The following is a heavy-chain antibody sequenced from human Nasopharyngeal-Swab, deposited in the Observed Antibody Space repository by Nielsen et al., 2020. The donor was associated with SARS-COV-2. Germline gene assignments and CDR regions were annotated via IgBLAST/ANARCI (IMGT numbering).Heavy chain of an antibody. Sequence: GESLKISCAASGFTFSSYWMSWVRQAPGKGLEWVSSISSSSSYIYYGDSMKGRFTISRDNAKNSLYLQMNSLRAEDTAVYYCARVDSASHRQIRYYNYYYMDVWGKGTTVTVSS. CDR3: ARVDSASHRQIRYYNYYYMDV. CDR1: GFTFSSYW. CDR2: ISSSSSYI. J-gene: IGHJ6*03. V-gene: IGHV3-21*01. D-gene: IGHD1-26*01.